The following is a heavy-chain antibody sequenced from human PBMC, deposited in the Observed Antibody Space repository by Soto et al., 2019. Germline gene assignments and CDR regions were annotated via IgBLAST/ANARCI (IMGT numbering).Heavy chain of an antibody. CDR3: ARDHLILPAHDFFYGSDV. D-gene: IGHD2-21*02. V-gene: IGHV3-7*03. J-gene: IGHJ6*02. CDR2: IPQDGVDG. CDR1: GFTFSMYS. Sequence: GESLKISCEVSGFTFSMYSMSWVRQSPGKGLEWVAKIPQDGVDGHYADSVKGRCTISRDNGKNSLYLQLNNLRAEDAAVYYCARDHLILPAHDFFYGSDVWGRGATVTVSS.